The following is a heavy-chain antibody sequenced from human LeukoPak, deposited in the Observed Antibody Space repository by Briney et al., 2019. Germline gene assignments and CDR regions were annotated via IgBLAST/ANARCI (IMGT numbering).Heavy chain of an antibody. Sequence: PGGSLRLSCAASGFTFDDYAMHWVRQAPGQGLEWVSGISWNSGSIGYADSVKGRFTIYRDNANNSLYLQMNSLRAEDTALYYCAKDGIGGANGEYFQHWGQGTLVTVSS. CDR2: ISWNSGSI. J-gene: IGHJ1*01. CDR3: AKDGIGGANGEYFQH. D-gene: IGHD1-26*01. V-gene: IGHV3-9*01. CDR1: GFTFDDYA.